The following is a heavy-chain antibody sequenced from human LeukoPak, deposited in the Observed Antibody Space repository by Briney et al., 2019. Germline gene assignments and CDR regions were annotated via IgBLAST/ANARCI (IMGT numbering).Heavy chain of an antibody. CDR1: GFSFNTFA. V-gene: IGHV3-23*05. CDR3: TKDSQGSYDGFWYGTYGMDV. CDR2: ISDYP. Sequence: GGSLRLSCVASGFSFNTFALTWVRQAPGKGLEWVSTISDYPHYADSVRGRFTISRDNSRKTVFLQMNSLTPEDAATNYCTKDSQGSYDGFWYGTYGMDVWGQGTTVTVSS. J-gene: IGHJ6*02. D-gene: IGHD3-16*01.